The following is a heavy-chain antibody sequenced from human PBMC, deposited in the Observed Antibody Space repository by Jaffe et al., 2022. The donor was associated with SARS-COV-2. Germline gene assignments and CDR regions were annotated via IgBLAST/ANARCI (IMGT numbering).Heavy chain of an antibody. Sequence: QVQLVESGGGLVKPGGSLRLSCAASGFTFSDYYMSWIRQAPGKGLEWLSYVSTSGSYTNYADSVKGRFTISRDNAENSLYLQMNNLRAEDTAVYYCARPIRGLILPHLDWGQGTLVTVSS. D-gene: IGHD3-10*01. CDR3: ARPIRGLILPHLD. CDR1: GFTFSDYY. J-gene: IGHJ4*02. CDR2: VSTSGSYT. V-gene: IGHV3-11*06.